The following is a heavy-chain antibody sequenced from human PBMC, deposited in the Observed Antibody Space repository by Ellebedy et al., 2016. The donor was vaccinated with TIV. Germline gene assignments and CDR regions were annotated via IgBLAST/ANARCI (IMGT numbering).Heavy chain of an antibody. J-gene: IGHJ6*02. D-gene: IGHD6-6*01. CDR1: GFMLSDYW. V-gene: IGHV3-7*03. CDR2: INQDGGQR. CDR3: ARYGRGIGSSGFYYYYYALDV. Sequence: GGSLRLSCAASGFMLSDYWMSWVRQAPGKGLEWVANINQDGGQRNYLDSVKGRYTISRDNAKSSLYLQMNSLGAEDTAVYYCARYGRGIGSSGFYYYYYALDVWGRGTTVTVSS.